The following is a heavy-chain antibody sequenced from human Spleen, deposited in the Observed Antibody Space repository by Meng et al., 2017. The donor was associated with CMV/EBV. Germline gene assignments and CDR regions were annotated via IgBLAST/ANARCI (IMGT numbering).Heavy chain of an antibody. CDR1: GGSFSGYY. V-gene: IGHV4-34*01. Sequence: LTCAGYGGSFSGYYWSWIRQPPGKGLEWIGEINHSGSTNYNPSLKSRVTISVDTSKNQFSLKLSSVTAADTAVYYCARKLRRWYFDLWGRGTLVTVSS. CDR3: ARKLRRWYFDL. J-gene: IGHJ2*01. CDR2: INHSGST. D-gene: IGHD1-7*01.